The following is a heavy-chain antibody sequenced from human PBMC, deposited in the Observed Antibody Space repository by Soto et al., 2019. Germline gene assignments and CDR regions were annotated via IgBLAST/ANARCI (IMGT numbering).Heavy chain of an antibody. CDR1: GFNVSNYW. CDR3: ARDEAIDY. V-gene: IGHV3-7*03. Sequence: GGSRRLSCSAAGFNVSNYWRSWVRQAPGKGLEWVANIKQDGGDQYYVDSVKGRFSISRDNAKNSLYLQMNSLRAEDTAVYYCARDEAIDYWGQGTLVTVSS. J-gene: IGHJ4*02. CDR2: IKQDGGDQ.